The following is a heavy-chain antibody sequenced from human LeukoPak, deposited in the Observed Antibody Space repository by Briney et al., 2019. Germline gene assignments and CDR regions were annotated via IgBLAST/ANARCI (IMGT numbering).Heavy chain of an antibody. D-gene: IGHD6-13*01. Sequence: PSETLSLTCAVYGGSFSGYYWSWIRQPPGKGLEWIGEINHSGRTNYNPSLKSRVTISVDTSKNQFSLKLSSVTAADTAVYYCARGPGIAAAPFDPWGQGTLVTVSS. CDR2: INHSGRT. CDR3: ARGPGIAAAPFDP. J-gene: IGHJ5*02. V-gene: IGHV4-34*01. CDR1: GGSFSGYY.